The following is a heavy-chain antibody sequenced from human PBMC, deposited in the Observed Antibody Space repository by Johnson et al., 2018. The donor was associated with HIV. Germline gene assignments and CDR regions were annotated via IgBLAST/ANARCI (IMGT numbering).Heavy chain of an antibody. D-gene: IGHD3-16*01. Sequence: VQLVESGGGLVQPGRSLRLSCAASGFTFDDYVMHWVRQAPGKGLEWVSGVSWNSVRIGYADSVKGRFTISRENAKNSLFLQMNSLRAEDTALYYCAKAQDYVLGSPGSFDIWGQGTMVTVSS. CDR1: GFTFDDYV. CDR3: AKAQDYVLGSPGSFDI. J-gene: IGHJ3*02. CDR2: VSWNSVRI. V-gene: IGHV3-9*01.